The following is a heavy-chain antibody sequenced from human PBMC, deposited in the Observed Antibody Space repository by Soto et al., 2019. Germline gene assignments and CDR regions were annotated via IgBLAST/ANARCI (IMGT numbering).Heavy chain of an antibody. D-gene: IGHD1-1*01. V-gene: IGHV4-4*02. CDR1: SGSISSSNW. CDR2: IYHSGST. Sequence: PSETLSLTCAVSSGSISSSNWWSWVRQPPGKGLEWIGEIYHSGSTNYNPSLKSRVTISVDKSKNQFSLKLSSVTAADTAVYYCARDRLGNFKYYYYMDVWGKGTTVTVSS. CDR3: ARDRLGNFKYYYYMDV. J-gene: IGHJ6*03.